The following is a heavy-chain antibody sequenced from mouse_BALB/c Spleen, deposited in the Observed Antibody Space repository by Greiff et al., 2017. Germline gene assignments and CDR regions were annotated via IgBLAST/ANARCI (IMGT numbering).Heavy chain of an antibody. Sequence: QVQLKESGAELAKPGASVKMSCKASGYTFTSYWMHWVKQRPGQGLEWIGYINPSTGYTEYNQKFKDKATLTADKSSSTAYMQLSSLTSEDSAVYYCARGDGYSDYWGQGTTLTVSS. J-gene: IGHJ2*01. CDR1: GYTFTSYW. CDR2: INPSTGYT. D-gene: IGHD2-3*01. V-gene: IGHV1-7*01. CDR3: ARGDGYSDY.